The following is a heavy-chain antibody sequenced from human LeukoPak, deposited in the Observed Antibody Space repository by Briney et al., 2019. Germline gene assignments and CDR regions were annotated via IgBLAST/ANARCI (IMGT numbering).Heavy chain of an antibody. CDR1: GYTFTGYY. J-gene: IGHJ4*02. D-gene: IGHD3-9*01. CDR2: INPNSGGT. V-gene: IGHV1-2*06. CDR3: ARAGPNKLRYFDGFVY. Sequence: ASVKVSCKASGYTFTGYYMHWVRQAPGQGLEWMGRINPNSGGTNYAQKFQGRVTMTRDTSISTAYMELSRLRSDDTAVYYCARAGPNKLRYFDGFVYWGQGTLVTVSS.